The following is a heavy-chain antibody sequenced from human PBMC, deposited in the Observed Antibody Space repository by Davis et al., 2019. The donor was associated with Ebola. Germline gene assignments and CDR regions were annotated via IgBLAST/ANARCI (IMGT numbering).Heavy chain of an antibody. CDR3: ARDSGLLWFGESWFDP. CDR2: ISYDGSNK. J-gene: IGHJ5*02. V-gene: IGHV3-30-3*01. D-gene: IGHD3-10*01. Sequence: PGGSLRLSCAASGFTFSSYAMHWVRQAPGKGLEWVAVISYDGSNKYYADSVKGRFTISRDNSKNTLYLQMNSLRAEDTAVYYCARDSGLLWFGESWFDPWGQGTLVTVSS. CDR1: GFTFSSYA.